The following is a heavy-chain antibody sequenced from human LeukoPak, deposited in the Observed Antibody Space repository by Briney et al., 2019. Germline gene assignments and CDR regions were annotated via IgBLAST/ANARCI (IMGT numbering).Heavy chain of an antibody. CDR3: ARGNGLYCGGDCYSYSYYYMDV. D-gene: IGHD2-21*02. J-gene: IGHJ6*03. CDR1: GFTFSSYE. V-gene: IGHV3-48*03. Sequence: GGSLRLSCAASGFTFSSYEMNWVRQAPGKGLEWVSYISSSGSTIYYADSVKGRFTISRDNAKNSLYLQMNSLRAEDTAVYYCARGNGLYCGGDCYSYSYYYMDVWGKGTTVTVSS. CDR2: ISSSGSTI.